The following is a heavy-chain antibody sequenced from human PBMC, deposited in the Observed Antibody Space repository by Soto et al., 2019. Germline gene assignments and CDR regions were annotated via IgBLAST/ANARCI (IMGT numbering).Heavy chain of an antibody. CDR3: ARGQGAAAGHSNFDY. Sequence: SETLSLTCAVSGGSISGTTYSWSWIRKPPGKGLEWIGYIYDSGNTYYNPSLKSQFSISVDRSKNQFSLKLSSVTAADTAVYYCARGQGAAAGHSNFDYWGQGALVTVSS. V-gene: IGHV4-30-2*01. CDR1: GGSISGTTYS. D-gene: IGHD6-13*01. J-gene: IGHJ4*02. CDR2: IYDSGNT.